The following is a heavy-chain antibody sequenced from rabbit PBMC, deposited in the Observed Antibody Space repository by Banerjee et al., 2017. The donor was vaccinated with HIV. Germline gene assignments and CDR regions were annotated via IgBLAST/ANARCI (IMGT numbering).Heavy chain of an antibody. CDR3: ATGEYPASSGYPL. CDR1: GFDFSSSSY. Sequence: QEQLEESGGDLVKPGASLTLTCKASGFDFSSSSYMCWVRQAPGKGLEWIACIVTGNSGSAYYASWAKGRFTISKTSSTTVTLQMTSLTAADTATYFCATGEYPASSGYPLWGPGTLVTVS. V-gene: IGHV1S45*01. D-gene: IGHD1-1*01. J-gene: IGHJ4*01. CDR2: IVTGNSGSA.